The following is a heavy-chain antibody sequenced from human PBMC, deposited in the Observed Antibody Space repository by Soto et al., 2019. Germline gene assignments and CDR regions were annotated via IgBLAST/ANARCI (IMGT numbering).Heavy chain of an antibody. CDR1: DYSISSSNW. CDR3: ARGDYAKAFGI. CDR2: IYYSGSA. V-gene: IGHV4-28*03. J-gene: IGHJ3*02. D-gene: IGHD2-2*01. Sequence: QVQLQESGPGLVKPSDTLSLICAVSDYSISSSNWWGWIRQPPGKGLEWIGNIYYSGSAYYNPSHKSRVNMSGDKSKYQLSLKMNSVNAEATSVYYCARGDYAKAFGILDQGTKVTVSS.